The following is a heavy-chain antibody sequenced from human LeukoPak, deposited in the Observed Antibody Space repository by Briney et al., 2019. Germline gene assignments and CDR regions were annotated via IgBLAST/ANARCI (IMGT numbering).Heavy chain of an antibody. V-gene: IGHV3-66*01. D-gene: IGHD3-9*01. CDR2: IYSGSST. CDR1: GFSVSSNS. CDR3: AREAGLRYYDWSLSGYYYYYYLDA. Sequence: GGSLRLSCAASGFSVSSNSMTWVRQAPGKGLEWVGIIYSGSSTYYADSVKGRFTISRDNSKNMVFLQMSSLRPEDTAVYYCAREAGLRYYDWSLSGYYYYYYLDAWGKGTTVIISS. J-gene: IGHJ6*03.